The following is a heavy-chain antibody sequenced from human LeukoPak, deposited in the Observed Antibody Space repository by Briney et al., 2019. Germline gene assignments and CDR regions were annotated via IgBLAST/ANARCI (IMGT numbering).Heavy chain of an antibody. V-gene: IGHV4-4*07. J-gene: IGHJ4*02. Sequence: PSETLSLTCTVSGGSISSYYWSWIRQPAGKGLEWIGRLYTSGSTNYNPSLKSRVTMSVDTSKNQFSLKLSSVTAADTAVYYCARGNVVPAATYYFDYWGQGTLVTVSS. D-gene: IGHD2-2*01. CDR1: GGSISSYY. CDR3: ARGNVVPAATYYFDY. CDR2: LYTSGST.